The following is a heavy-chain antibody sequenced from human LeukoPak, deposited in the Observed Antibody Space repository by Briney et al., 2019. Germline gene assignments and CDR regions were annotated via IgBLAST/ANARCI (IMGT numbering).Heavy chain of an antibody. J-gene: IGHJ4*02. CDR2: ISSSGSTI. Sequence: GSLRLSCAASGFPFSSYEMNWVRQAPGKGVEWVSYISSSGSTIYYADSVKGRFTISRDNAKNSLYLQMNSLRAEDTAVYYCARGGIAVAQPIDYWGQGTLVTVSS. D-gene: IGHD6-19*01. V-gene: IGHV3-48*03. CDR3: ARGGIAVAQPIDY. CDR1: GFPFSSYE.